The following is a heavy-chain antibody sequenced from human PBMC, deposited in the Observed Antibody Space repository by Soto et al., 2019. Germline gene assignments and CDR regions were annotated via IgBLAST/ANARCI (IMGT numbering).Heavy chain of an antibody. J-gene: IGHJ4*02. Sequence: QVQLVQSGAEVKKPGSSVKVSCKASGGTFSSYAISWVRQAPGQGLEWMGGIIPIFGTANYAQKFQGRVTITADESTSTAYMELSSLRSEHTAVYYRARDGGTRDTAMVNTFDYWGQGTLVTVSS. CDR3: ARDGGTRDTAMVNTFDY. D-gene: IGHD5-18*01. CDR2: IIPIFGTA. CDR1: GGTFSSYA. V-gene: IGHV1-69*12.